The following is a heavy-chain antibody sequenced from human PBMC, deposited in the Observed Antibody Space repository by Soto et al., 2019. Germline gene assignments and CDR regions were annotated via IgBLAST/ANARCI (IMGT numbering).Heavy chain of an antibody. Sequence: QVQLVQSGAEVKKPGASVRVSCKTSGYTFSDYVISWVRQAPGHGLEWVGWISASNCDSNFAQKVQGRVTLTTDTSTSTAYMEMTGLKFDATAVYFCSSAATTTEKYYYYMDVWGKGTTVTVSS. V-gene: IGHV1-18*01. CDR1: GYTFSDYV. CDR2: ISASNCDS. CDR3: SSAATTTEKYYYYMDV. J-gene: IGHJ6*03. D-gene: IGHD1-26*01.